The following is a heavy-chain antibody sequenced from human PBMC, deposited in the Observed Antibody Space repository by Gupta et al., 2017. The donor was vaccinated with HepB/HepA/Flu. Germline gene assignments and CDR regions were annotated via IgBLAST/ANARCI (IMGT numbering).Heavy chain of an antibody. V-gene: IGHV3-74*01. CDR3: GRDEFGERDY. CDR2: IKSDGSRI. J-gene: IGHJ4*02. Sequence: EAQVEESGGGVVQPGGSLRLSCAASEFTFSNYWMHWFRQAPGKGLVWVSRIKSDGSRIDYADSVKGRFTISRNNAKKTLYLQMNSLRAEDTAVYYCGRDEFGERDYWGQGVLVTVSS. D-gene: IGHD3-10*01. CDR1: EFTFSNYW.